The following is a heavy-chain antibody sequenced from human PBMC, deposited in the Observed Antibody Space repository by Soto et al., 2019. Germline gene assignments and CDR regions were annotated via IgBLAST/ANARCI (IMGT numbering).Heavy chain of an antibody. Sequence: SETLSLTCTVSGGSISSGGYYWSWIRQHPGKGLEWIGYIYYSGSTYYNPSLKSRVTISVDTSKNQFSLKLSSVTAADTAVYYCARDLRSSSWYIPSYYYYGMDVWGQGTTVPVSS. V-gene: IGHV4-31*03. CDR3: ARDLRSSSWYIPSYYYYGMDV. J-gene: IGHJ6*02. CDR2: IYYSGST. CDR1: GGSISSGGYY. D-gene: IGHD6-13*01.